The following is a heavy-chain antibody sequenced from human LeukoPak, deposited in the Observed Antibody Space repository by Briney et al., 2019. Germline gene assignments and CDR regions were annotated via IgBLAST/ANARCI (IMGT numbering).Heavy chain of an antibody. V-gene: IGHV1-2*02. CDR1: GYTFTSYG. CDR3: ARGIVVAMDAFDI. D-gene: IGHD3-22*01. J-gene: IGHJ3*02. CDR2: INPNSGGT. Sequence: ASVKVSCKASGYTFTSYGISWVRQAPGQGLEWMGWINPNSGGTNYAQKFQGRVTMTRDTSISTAYMELSRLRSDDTAVYYCARGIVVAMDAFDIWGQGTMVTVSS.